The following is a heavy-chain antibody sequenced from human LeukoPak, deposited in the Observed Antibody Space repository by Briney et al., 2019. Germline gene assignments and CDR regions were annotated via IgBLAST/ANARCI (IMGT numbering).Heavy chain of an antibody. V-gene: IGHV3-30*18. CDR3: AKEDYYDSSGYYYPPDY. D-gene: IGHD3-22*01. CDR2: ISYDGSNK. Sequence: GGSLRLSCAASGFTFSSYGMHWVRQAPGKGLEWVAVISYDGSNKYYADSVKGRFTISRDNSKNTLYLQMNSLRAEDTAVYYCAKEDYYDSSGYYYPPDYWGQGTLVTVSS. CDR1: GFTFSSYG. J-gene: IGHJ4*02.